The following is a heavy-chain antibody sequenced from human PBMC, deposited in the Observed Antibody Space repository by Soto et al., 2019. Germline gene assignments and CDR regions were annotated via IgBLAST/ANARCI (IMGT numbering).Heavy chain of an antibody. D-gene: IGHD1-1*01. CDR3: ASSLTEWYNDY. CDR2: IYNNGGT. V-gene: IGHV4-31*03. CDR1: GDSINTGAYY. J-gene: IGHJ4*02. Sequence: SETLSLTCTVSGDSINTGAYYWTWIRQSPGKGLEWIGCIYNNGGTDYSPSLESRVSISMDTSKNQFSLSLSSVTAAATAIYYCASSLTEWYNDYWGQGALVTVSS.